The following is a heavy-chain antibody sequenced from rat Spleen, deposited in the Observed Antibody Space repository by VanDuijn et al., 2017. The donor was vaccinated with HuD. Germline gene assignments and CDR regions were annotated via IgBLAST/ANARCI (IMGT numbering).Heavy chain of an antibody. Sequence: EVQLQESGPGLVKPSQSLSLTCSVTGYSITSSYRWNWIRKFPGNKLEWMGYINSAGSTNYNPSLKSRISITRDTSKNQFFLQVKSVTTEDTATYYCARSDYSSSYVMDAWGQGASVTVSS. V-gene: IGHV3-3*01. J-gene: IGHJ4*01. CDR2: INSAGST. CDR3: ARSDYSSSYVMDA. D-gene: IGHD1-2*01. CDR1: GYSITSSYR.